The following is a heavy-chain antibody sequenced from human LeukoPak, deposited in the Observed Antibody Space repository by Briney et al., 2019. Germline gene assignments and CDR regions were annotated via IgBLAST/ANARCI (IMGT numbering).Heavy chain of an antibody. Sequence: PGGSLRLSCAASGFTFSDYYMSWIRQAPGKGLEWVSYISSSGSTIYYADSVKGRFTISRDNAKNTLYLQMNSLRAEDTAVYYCAKDLGITGTTTYAFDIWGQGTMVTVSS. J-gene: IGHJ3*02. D-gene: IGHD1-7*01. V-gene: IGHV3-11*01. CDR2: ISSSGSTI. CDR3: AKDLGITGTTTYAFDI. CDR1: GFTFSDYY.